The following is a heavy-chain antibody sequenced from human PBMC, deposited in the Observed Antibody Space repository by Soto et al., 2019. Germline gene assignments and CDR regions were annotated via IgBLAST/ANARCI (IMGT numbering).Heavy chain of an antibody. D-gene: IGHD6-6*01. CDR1: GFTFSVYW. V-gene: IGHV3-7*01. CDR3: ARIGYSSSSFDY. J-gene: IGHJ4*02. CDR2: INQDGSVK. Sequence: GGSLRLSCEASGFTFSVYWMSWVRQAPGKGLEWVANINQDGSVKYYVDSVKGRFTSSRDNAKNSVFLQMSTLRAEDTAVYYCARIGYSSSSFDYWGQGTLVTVSS.